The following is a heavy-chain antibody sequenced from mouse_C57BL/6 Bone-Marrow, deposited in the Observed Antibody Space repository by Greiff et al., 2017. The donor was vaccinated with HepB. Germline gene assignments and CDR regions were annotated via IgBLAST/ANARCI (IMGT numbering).Heavy chain of an antibody. J-gene: IGHJ2*01. CDR1: GYTFTSYR. D-gene: IGHD1-1*01. CDR2: IHPNSGST. CDR3: ARYPLCYYGSSY. Sequence: QVQLQQPGAELVKPGASVKLSCKASGYTFTSYRMHWVKQRPGQGLEWIGMIHPNSGSTNYNEKFKSKATLTVDKSSSTAYMQLSSLTSEDSAVYYCARYPLCYYGSSYWGQGTTLTVSS. V-gene: IGHV1-64*01.